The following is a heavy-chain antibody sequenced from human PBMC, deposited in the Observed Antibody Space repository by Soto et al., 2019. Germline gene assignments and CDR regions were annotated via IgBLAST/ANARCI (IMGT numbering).Heavy chain of an antibody. CDR1: GFSVSSRCDY. V-gene: IGHV4-61*01. Sequence: SETVSLPCTVSGFSVSSRCDYWTWIRQPPGKGLEWIGNIYYTGSTIYNSSLKSRVTISLDTSRNQFSLKLSSVTAADTAVYYCARYAGATTGDSWGQGTLVTVSS. CDR3: ARYAGATTGDS. CDR2: IYYTGST. J-gene: IGHJ5*01. D-gene: IGHD1-26*01.